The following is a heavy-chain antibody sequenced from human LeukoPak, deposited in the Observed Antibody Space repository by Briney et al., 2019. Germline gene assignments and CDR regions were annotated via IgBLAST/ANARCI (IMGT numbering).Heavy chain of an antibody. J-gene: IGHJ6*03. CDR3: ARGVGSSWPYYYYYYMDV. Sequence: PSETLSLTCTVSGGSINSYYWSWIRQPPGKGLEWIGYIYYTGTTNYNPSLKSRVTISLDTSKNQFSLKLSSVTAADTAVYYCARGVGSSWPYYYYYYMDVWGKGTTVTVSS. CDR2: IYYTGTT. D-gene: IGHD6-13*01. V-gene: IGHV4-59*12. CDR1: GGSINSYY.